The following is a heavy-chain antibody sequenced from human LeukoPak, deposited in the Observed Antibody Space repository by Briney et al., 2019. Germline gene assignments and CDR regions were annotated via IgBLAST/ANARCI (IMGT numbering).Heavy chain of an antibody. CDR3: AKDRYVVVPAALFPDWFDP. V-gene: IGHV3-23*01. CDR2: ISGSGGST. J-gene: IGHJ5*02. D-gene: IGHD2-2*01. Sequence: RPGGSLRLSCAASGFTFSSYAMSWVRQAPGKGLEWVSAISGSGGSTYYADSVKGRFTISRDNSKNTLYLQMNSLRAEDTAVYYCAKDRYVVVPAALFPDWFDPWGQGTLVTVSS. CDR1: GFTFSSYA.